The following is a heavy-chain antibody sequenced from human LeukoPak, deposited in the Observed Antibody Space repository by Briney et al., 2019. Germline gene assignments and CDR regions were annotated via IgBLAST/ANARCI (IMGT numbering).Heavy chain of an antibody. CDR3: AIVGHDYGDPGAFDY. V-gene: IGHV1-69*04. CDR2: IIPILGIA. J-gene: IGHJ4*02. D-gene: IGHD4-17*01. CDR1: GGTFSSYA. Sequence: ASVKVSCKASGGTFSSYAISWVRQAPGQGLEWMGRIIPILGIANYAQKFQGRVAITADKSTSTAYMELSSLRSEDTAVYYCAIVGHDYGDPGAFDYWGQGTLVTVSS.